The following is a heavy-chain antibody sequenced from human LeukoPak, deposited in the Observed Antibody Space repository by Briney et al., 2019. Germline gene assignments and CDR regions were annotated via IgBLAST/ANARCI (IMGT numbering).Heavy chain of an antibody. J-gene: IGHJ4*02. CDR2: ISGSDRST. V-gene: IGHV3-23*01. D-gene: IGHD3-3*01. CDR1: GFTFSSYA. CDR3: AKDKFWSGFTFDY. Sequence: PGGSLRLSCAASGFTFSSYAMSWARQAPGKGLEWVSGISGSDRSTYYADSMKGRFTISRDSSKNTLYLQMNSLRVEDTAVYYCAKDKFWSGFTFDYWGQGTLVTVSS.